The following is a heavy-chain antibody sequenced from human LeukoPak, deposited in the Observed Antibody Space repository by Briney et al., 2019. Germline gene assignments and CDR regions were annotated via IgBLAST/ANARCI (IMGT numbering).Heavy chain of an antibody. CDR3: AKDRWELLLYYFDY. CDR2: INSGATAT. J-gene: IGHJ4*02. CDR1: GFTFNYYA. Sequence: GGSLRLSCAASGFTFNYYAINWVRQAPGKGLEWVSTINSGATATFYADSVKGRFTISRDNSKNTLYLQMNSLRAEDTAVYYCAKDRWELLLYYFDYWGQGTLVTVSS. D-gene: IGHD1-26*01. V-gene: IGHV3-23*01.